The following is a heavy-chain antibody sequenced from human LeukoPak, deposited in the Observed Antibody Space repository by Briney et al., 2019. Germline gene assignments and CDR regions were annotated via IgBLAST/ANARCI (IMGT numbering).Heavy chain of an antibody. CDR3: ARDQGYCTSVSCRGDAFDV. CDR1: AFRFTSQC. V-gene: IGHV3-7*01. J-gene: IGHJ3*01. Sequence: GRCRSLSSAAAAFRFTSQCMSCVRQVAGDGREWVAKINKDGSQKYYVASVKGRFTISRDNAENSLSLHINSLRAKDTAVYYCARDQGYCTSVSCRGDAFDVWGQGSMVSVSA. CDR2: INKDGSQK. D-gene: IGHD2-2*01.